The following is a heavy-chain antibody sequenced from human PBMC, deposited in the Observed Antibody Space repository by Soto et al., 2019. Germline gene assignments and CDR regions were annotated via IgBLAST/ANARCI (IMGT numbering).Heavy chain of an antibody. J-gene: IGHJ4*02. CDR2: IVPVFGRP. V-gene: IGHV1-69*13. CDR3: AREGSGYNF. D-gene: IGHD5-12*01. Sequence: SVKVSCKASGGSFSNFGISWVRQAPGQGLEWMGGIVPVFGRPNYAQRFRGRLTIIADESTSTGYMELISLRSDDTAVYYCAREGSGYNFWGQGTQVTVSS. CDR1: GGSFSNFG.